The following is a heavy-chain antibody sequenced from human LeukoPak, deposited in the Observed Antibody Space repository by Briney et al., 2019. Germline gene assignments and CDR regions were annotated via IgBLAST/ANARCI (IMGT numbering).Heavy chain of an antibody. Sequence: PSETLSLTCSVSGGSMSSFYWSWIRQPPGKGLEWIGSIYDSGSTNYSPSLKSRVTISVDTSKNQFSLRLSSVTVADTAVYFCARGRHGGRWWGQGALVTVSS. CDR1: GGSMSSFY. V-gene: IGHV4-59*01. CDR3: ARGRHGGRW. J-gene: IGHJ4*02. D-gene: IGHD4-23*01. CDR2: IYDSGST.